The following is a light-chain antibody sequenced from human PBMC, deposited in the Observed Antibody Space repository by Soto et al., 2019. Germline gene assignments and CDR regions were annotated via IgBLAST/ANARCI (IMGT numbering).Light chain of an antibody. CDR2: DVI. Sequence: QSALTQARSVSGSPGQSVTISCTGTSSDVGGYNYVSWYQQHPGKAPKLMIYDVIKRPSGIPDRFSGSKSGNTASLTISGLQAEDEADYYGCSYAGDYTFPVVFGGGTKLTVL. V-gene: IGLV2-11*01. CDR3: CSYAGDYTFPVV. J-gene: IGLJ2*01. CDR1: SSDVGGYNY.